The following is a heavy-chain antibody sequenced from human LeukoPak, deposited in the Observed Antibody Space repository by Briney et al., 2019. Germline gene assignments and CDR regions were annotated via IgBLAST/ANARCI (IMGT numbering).Heavy chain of an antibody. V-gene: IGHV1-8*01. CDR3: ARGPQWRGDSYYMDV. CDR2: MNPNSGNT. CDR1: GYTFTNFD. J-gene: IGHJ6*03. D-gene: IGHD6-19*01. Sequence: GASVKVSCKGSGYTFTNFDINWVRQATGQGLEWMGWMNPNSGNTGSAQKLQGRVTMTMNTSISTAYIELSSLRSEDTAVYHCARGPQWRGDSYYMDVWGRGTTVTVSS.